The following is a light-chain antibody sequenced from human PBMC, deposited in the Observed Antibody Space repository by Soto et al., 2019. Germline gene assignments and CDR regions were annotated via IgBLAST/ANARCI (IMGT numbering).Light chain of an antibody. J-gene: IGKJ1*01. Sequence: DIVMTQSPDSLAVSLGERATINCKSSQSVLYSSNNKNYLAWYQQKPGQPPKLLIYWASTRESGVPDRFSGSGSGTDFPLTISSLQAEDVAVYYCQQYYSTPWTFGQGTRWIS. CDR2: WAS. V-gene: IGKV4-1*01. CDR3: QQYYSTPWT. CDR1: QSVLYSSNNKNY.